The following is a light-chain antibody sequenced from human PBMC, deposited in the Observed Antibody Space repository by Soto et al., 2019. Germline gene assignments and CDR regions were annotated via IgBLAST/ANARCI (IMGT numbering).Light chain of an antibody. CDR1: SSDVGTYDD. J-gene: IGLJ1*01. CDR3: SSYTIGSTYV. V-gene: IGLV2-14*01. CDR2: EVT. Sequence: QSVLTQPASVSASPGQSITISCTGTSSDVGTYDDVSWYRQHPGKAPRLLIYEVTNRPSGVSNRFSDSKSGDTASLTISGLQAEDEGDYYCSSYTIGSTYVFGSGTKVTVL.